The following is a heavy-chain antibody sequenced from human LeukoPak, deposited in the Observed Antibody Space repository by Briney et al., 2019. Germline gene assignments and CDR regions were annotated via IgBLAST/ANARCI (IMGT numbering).Heavy chain of an antibody. Sequence: PSETLSLTCTVSGGSISSYYWCWIRQPAGEGLEWIGRIYTSGSTNYNPSLKSRVTMSVDTSKNQFSLKLSSVTAADTAVYYCARDGGDIVRFFDYWGQGTLVTVSS. D-gene: IGHD2-8*01. J-gene: IGHJ4*02. CDR3: ARDGGDIVRFFDY. V-gene: IGHV4-4*07. CDR2: IYTSGST. CDR1: GGSISSYY.